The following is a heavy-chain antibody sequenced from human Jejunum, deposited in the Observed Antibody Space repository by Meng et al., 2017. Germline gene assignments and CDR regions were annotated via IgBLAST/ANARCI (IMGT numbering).Heavy chain of an antibody. J-gene: IGHJ5*02. D-gene: IGHD1-14*01. CDR2: ISAYNGNT. V-gene: IGHV1-18*01. CDR1: GYSFNNNG. CDR3: ARDLPGGTKGTWLDL. Sequence: QVQVCQFGAVVKRAGASVQLSCKSSGYSFNNNGVSWVRQAHGQGTECMGWISAYNGNTNYAHTFQGRFTMTTVTSTSTAYMELRSLRSDDTAVYYCARDLPGGTKGTWLDLWGQGTLVTVSS.